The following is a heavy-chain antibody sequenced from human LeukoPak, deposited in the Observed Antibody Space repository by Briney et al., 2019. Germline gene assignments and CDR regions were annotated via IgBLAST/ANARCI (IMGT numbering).Heavy chain of an antibody. Sequence: SETLSLTCTVSGGSISSYYWSWIRQPPGKGLEWIGYIYYSGSTNYNPSLKSRVTISVDTSKNQFSLKLSSVTAADTAVYYCARIGHEDYYFDYWGQEPWSPSPQ. CDR1: GGSISSYY. CDR2: IYYSGST. CDR3: ARIGHEDYYFDY. V-gene: IGHV4-59*01. J-gene: IGHJ4*01.